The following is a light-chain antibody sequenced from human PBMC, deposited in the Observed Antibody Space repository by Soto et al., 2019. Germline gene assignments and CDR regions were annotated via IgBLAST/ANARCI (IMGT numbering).Light chain of an antibody. CDR3: QQYGSSYT. J-gene: IGKJ2*01. CDR1: QSVSSSY. Sequence: EIVLTQSPGTLSLSPGERATLSCRASQSVSSSYLAWYQQKPGQAPRLLMYGVSSRATGIPGRFSGSGSGTDFTLTISRLEPEDFAVYYCQQYGSSYTFGQGTKLEIK. CDR2: GVS. V-gene: IGKV3-20*01.